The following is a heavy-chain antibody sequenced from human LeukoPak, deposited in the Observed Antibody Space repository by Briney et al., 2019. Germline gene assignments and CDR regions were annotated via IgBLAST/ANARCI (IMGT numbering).Heavy chain of an antibody. D-gene: IGHD6-6*01. Sequence: RASVKVSCKASGYTFTGYYMHWVRQAPGQGLEWMGWINPSGGTNYAQKFQGRVTMTRDTSISTAYMELSRLRSDDTAVYYCARNLELASLTLFDQWGQGTLVTVSS. CDR2: INPSGGT. J-gene: IGHJ4*02. V-gene: IGHV1-2*02. CDR3: ARNLELASLTLFDQ. CDR1: GYTFTGYY.